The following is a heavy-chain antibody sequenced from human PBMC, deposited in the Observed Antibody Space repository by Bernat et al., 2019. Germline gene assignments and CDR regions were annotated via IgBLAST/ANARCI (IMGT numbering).Heavy chain of an antibody. CDR2: INPNSGGT. CDR1: GYTFTGYY. D-gene: IGHD2-15*01. J-gene: IGHJ4*02. Sequence: QVQLVQSGAEVKKPGASVKVSCKASGYTFTGYYMHWVRQAPGQGLEWMGWINPNSGGTNYAQKFQGRVTMTRDTSISTAYMELSRLRSDDTAVYYCARELGYCSGGSCSGGRIIKNYFDYWAREPWSPSPQ. V-gene: IGHV1-2*02. CDR3: ARELGYCSGGSCSGGRIIKNYFDY.